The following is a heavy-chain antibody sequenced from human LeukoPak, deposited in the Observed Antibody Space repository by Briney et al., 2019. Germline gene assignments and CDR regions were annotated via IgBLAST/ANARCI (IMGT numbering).Heavy chain of an antibody. CDR3: ARSVFRPKNTIFGVVQSRPFDY. CDR1: GGTFSSYA. D-gene: IGHD3-3*01. J-gene: IGHJ4*02. Sequence: SVKVSCKASGGTFSSYAISWVRQAPGQGLEWMGRIIPILGIANYAQKFQGRVMITADKSTSTAYMELSSLRSEDTAVYYCARSVFRPKNTIFGVVQSRPFDYWGQGTLVTVSS. CDR2: IIPILGIA. V-gene: IGHV1-69*04.